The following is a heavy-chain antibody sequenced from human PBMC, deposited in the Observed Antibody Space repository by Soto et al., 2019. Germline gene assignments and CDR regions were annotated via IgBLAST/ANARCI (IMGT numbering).Heavy chain of an antibody. CDR1: GYSFTSYW. D-gene: IGHD3-3*01. J-gene: IGHJ6*02. CDR2: IDPSDSNT. Sequence: GESLKISCKGSGYSFTSYWISWVRQMPGKGLEWMGRIDPSDSNTNYSPTFRGHVTISVDQSISTAYLQWGSLEASDSAMYFRGRLTSYDFSRMDVWGQGTTVTVSS. V-gene: IGHV5-10-1*01. CDR3: GRLTSYDFSRMDV.